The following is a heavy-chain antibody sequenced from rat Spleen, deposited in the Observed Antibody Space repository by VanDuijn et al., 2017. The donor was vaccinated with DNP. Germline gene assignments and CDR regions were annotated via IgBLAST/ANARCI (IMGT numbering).Heavy chain of an antibody. CDR2: ISYSGST. D-gene: IGHD1-2*01. Sequence: EVQLQESGPGLVKPSQSLSLTCSVTGYSITSHYWGWIRKFPGNKMVWMGYISYSGSTGYNPSLKSRISITRNTSKNQFFLRLNPGTTEDTPTYYCASSILDYRGYIPFDYWGQGVMVTVSS. J-gene: IGHJ2*01. CDR3: ASSILDYRGYIPFDY. CDR1: GYSITSHY. V-gene: IGHV3-1*01.